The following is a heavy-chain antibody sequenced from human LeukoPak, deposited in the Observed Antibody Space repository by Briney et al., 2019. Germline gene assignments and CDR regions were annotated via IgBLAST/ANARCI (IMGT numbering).Heavy chain of an antibody. V-gene: IGHV3-23*01. CDR2: ISGSGGST. Sequence: PGGSLRLSCAASGFTFSSYAMSWVRQAPGKGLEWVSAISGSGGSTYYADSVKGRFTISRDNSKNTLYLQMNSLRAEDTAVYYCAKDAGEYCSGGSCYFLGVVAFDIWGQGTMVTVSS. J-gene: IGHJ3*02. CDR3: AKDAGEYCSGGSCYFLGVVAFDI. CDR1: GFTFSSYA. D-gene: IGHD2-15*01.